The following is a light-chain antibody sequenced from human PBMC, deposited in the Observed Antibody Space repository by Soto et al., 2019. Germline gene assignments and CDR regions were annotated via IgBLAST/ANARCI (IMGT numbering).Light chain of an antibody. CDR1: QSISSF. J-gene: IGKJ1*01. Sequence: DIQMAQSPSTLSASAGDTVSITCRASQSISSFLAWYQQKQEKGPKHLIFDASSLKNGVPSRFSGSGSGTEFTLTISSLQPDYFATYYCQQYDSYSGTFGQGTQVEIK. V-gene: IGKV1-5*01. CDR3: QQYDSYSGT. CDR2: DAS.